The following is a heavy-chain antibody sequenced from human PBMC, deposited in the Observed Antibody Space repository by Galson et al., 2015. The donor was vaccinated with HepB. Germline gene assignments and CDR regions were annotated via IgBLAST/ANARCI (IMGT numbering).Heavy chain of an antibody. D-gene: IGHD3-16*01. CDR2: IYYSGST. CDR1: GGSISSYY. V-gene: IGHV4-59*01. CDR3: ARGLWPPNFDY. J-gene: IGHJ4*02. Sequence: SEPLSLTCTVSGGSISSYYWSWIRQPPGKGLEWIGYIYYSGSTNYNPSLKSRVTISVDTSKNQFSLKLSSVTAADTAVYYCARGLWPPNFDYWGQGTLVTVSS.